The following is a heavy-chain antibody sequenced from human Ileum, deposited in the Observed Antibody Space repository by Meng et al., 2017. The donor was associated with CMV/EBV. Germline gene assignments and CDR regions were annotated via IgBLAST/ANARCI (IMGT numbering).Heavy chain of an antibody. CDR2: IYSSVGA. Sequence: QRRGSGPGLVKPLETLSPTWTVSGGSISSYSWSWIRQPAGKGLEWIGRIYSSVGANYSPSLKSRATMSVDMSKNEVSLKLSAVTAADTAVYYCARGDPDGYCAGGSCYRYWYFDVWGRGTLVTVSS. CDR1: GGSISSYS. V-gene: IGHV4-4*07. J-gene: IGHJ2*01. D-gene: IGHD2-15*01. CDR3: ARGDPDGYCAGGSCYRYWYFDV.